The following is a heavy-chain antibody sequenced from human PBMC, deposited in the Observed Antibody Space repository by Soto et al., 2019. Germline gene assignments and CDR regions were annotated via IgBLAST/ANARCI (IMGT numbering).Heavy chain of an antibody. CDR3: ARNRDGYNPYCFDY. J-gene: IGHJ4*02. Sequence: QVQLQESGPGLVKPSETLSLTCTVSGGSISSYYWTWIRQPPGKGLEWIGYIYYSGSPNYNPSLKSRFTISVDTSKNQFSLKLSSVTAADTAVYYCARNRDGYNPYCFDYWGQGTLVTVSS. CDR1: GGSISSYY. V-gene: IGHV4-59*01. CDR2: IYYSGSP. D-gene: IGHD5-12*01.